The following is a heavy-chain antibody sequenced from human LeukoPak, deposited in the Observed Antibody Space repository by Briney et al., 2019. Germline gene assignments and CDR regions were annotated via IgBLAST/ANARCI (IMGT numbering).Heavy chain of an antibody. CDR3: ARASRLTGSIDY. J-gene: IGHJ4*02. V-gene: IGHV1-8*01. CDR2: MNSNSGDT. CDR1: GYTFTSYD. Sequence: ASVKVSCKASGYTFTSYDINWVRQATGQGLEWMGWMNSNSGDTGYAQKFQGRVTITRNTSISTAYMELSSLRSEDTAMYYCARASRLTGSIDYWGQGTLVTVSS. D-gene: IGHD1-20*01.